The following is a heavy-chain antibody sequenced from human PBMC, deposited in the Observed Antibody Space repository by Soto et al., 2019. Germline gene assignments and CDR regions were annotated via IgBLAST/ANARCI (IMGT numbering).Heavy chain of an antibody. CDR3: ARTPDH. V-gene: IGHV4-31*03. J-gene: IGHJ4*02. CDR1: GGSISSGGYY. Sequence: QVQLQESGPGLVKPSPTLSLTCTVSGGSISSGGYYWSWIRQHPGKGLEWIGYIYYSGSTYYNPSPKSRITTAAHTPNNQFSPKLSSVTAADTALYYSARTPDHCGQGTLVTVSS. D-gene: IGHD2-15*01. CDR2: IYYSGST.